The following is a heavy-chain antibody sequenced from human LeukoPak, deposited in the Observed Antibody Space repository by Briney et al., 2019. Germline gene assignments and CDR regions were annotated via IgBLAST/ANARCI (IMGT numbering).Heavy chain of an antibody. CDR3: AREMEGDYGSGTFFDL. Sequence: GGSLRLSCAASEFVFSDYYMSWIRQAPGKGLEWVSYISDSGSTIYYADSVKGRFTISRDNVKDSLYLQMNGLRADDTAVYYCAREMEGDYGSGTFFDLWGQGNMVTVSS. V-gene: IGHV3-11*01. CDR1: EFVFSDYY. D-gene: IGHD3-10*01. CDR2: ISDSGSTI. J-gene: IGHJ4*02.